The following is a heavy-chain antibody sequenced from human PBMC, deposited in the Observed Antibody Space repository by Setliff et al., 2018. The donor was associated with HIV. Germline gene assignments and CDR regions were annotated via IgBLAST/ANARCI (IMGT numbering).Heavy chain of an antibody. CDR2: VNHRGTI. D-gene: IGHD1-1*01. J-gene: IGHJ4*02. CDR1: GGSFNGYY. Sequence: PSETLSLTCAVYGGSFNGYYWTWIRQSPGKGLEWIGEVNHRGTINYNQSLKNRVIISVDTAKNQFSLNMISMTTADTAVYYCVREPDYWGQGTLVTVSS. V-gene: IGHV4-34*01. CDR3: VREPDY.